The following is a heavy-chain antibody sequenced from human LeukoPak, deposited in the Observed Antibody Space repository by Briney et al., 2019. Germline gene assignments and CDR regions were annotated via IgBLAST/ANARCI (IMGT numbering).Heavy chain of an antibody. J-gene: IGHJ4*02. D-gene: IGHD4-17*01. CDR1: GFSGNTYA. CDR3: AKEWFLMTTVIIYDY. Sequence: GGSLRLSCAASGFSGNTYAMSWVRQAPGKGLEWVSGISGSGGNTYYADSVKGRFTISRDNSKNTLYLQMNSLRAEDTAVYNCAKEWFLMTTVIIYDYWGQGTLVTVSS. CDR2: ISGSGGNT. V-gene: IGHV3-23*01.